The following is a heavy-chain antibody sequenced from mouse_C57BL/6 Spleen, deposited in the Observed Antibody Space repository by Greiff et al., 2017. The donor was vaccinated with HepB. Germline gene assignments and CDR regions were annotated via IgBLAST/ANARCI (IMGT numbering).Heavy chain of an antibody. V-gene: IGHV1-76*01. Sequence: QVQLQQSGAELVRPGASVKLSCKASGYTFTDYYINWVKQRPGQGLEWIARIYPGSGNTYYNEKFKGKATLTAEKSSSTAYMQLSSLTSEDSAVYFCARGNEYDEAYWGQGTLVTVSA. CDR2: IYPGSGNT. D-gene: IGHD2-4*01. CDR1: GYTFTDYY. J-gene: IGHJ3*01. CDR3: ARGNEYDEAY.